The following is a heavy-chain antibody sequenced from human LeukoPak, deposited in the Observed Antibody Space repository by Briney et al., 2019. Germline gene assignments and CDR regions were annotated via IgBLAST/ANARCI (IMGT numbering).Heavy chain of an antibody. D-gene: IGHD3-16*02. J-gene: IGHJ4*02. CDR2: INHSGST. CDR1: GGSFSGYY. CDR3: ARGLYDYVWGSYRPPFDY. Sequence: SETLSLTCAVYGGSFSGYYWSWIRQPPGKGLEWIGEINHSGSTNYNPSLKSRVTISVDTSKSQFSLKLSSVTAADTAVYYCARGLYDYVWGSYRPPFDYWGQGTLVTVSS. V-gene: IGHV4-34*01.